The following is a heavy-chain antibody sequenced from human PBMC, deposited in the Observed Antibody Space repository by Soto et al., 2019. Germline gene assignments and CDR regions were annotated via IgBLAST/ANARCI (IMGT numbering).Heavy chain of an antibody. J-gene: IGHJ4*02. CDR1: GYSFAGYW. CDR3: ARQIYDSDTGPNFQYYFDS. Sequence: GQSLKISCKGSGYSFAGYWITWVRQKPGKGLEWMGRIDPSDSQTYYSPSFRGHVTISVTKSITTVFLQWSSLRASDTAMYYCARQIYDSDTGPNFQYYFDSWGQGTPVTVSS. D-gene: IGHD3-22*01. CDR2: IDPSDSQT. V-gene: IGHV5-10-1*01.